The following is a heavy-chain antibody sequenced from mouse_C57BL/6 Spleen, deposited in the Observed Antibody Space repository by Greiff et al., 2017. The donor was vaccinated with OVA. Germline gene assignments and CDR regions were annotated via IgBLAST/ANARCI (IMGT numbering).Heavy chain of an antibody. V-gene: IGHV14-2*01. D-gene: IGHD1-1*01. CDR3: ARFITTVVDY. CDR2: IDPEDGAT. J-gene: IGHJ2*01. CDR1: GFNIKHSA. Sequence: VQLQQSGAELVKPGASVKLSCTASGFNIKHSAMHWVKQRTEQGLEWIGRIDPEDGATKYAPKFQGKATITADTSSNSAYLQLSSLTSEDTAVYYCARFITTVVDYWGQGTTLTVSA.